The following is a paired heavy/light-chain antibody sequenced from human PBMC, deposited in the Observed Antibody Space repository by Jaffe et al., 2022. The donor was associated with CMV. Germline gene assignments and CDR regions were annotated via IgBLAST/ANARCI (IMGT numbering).Light chain of an antibody. CDR1: KMGDKY. V-gene: IGLV3-1*01. J-gene: IGLJ2*01. Sequence: SSELTQPPSVSVSPGQTASITCSGVKMGDKYVCWYQQKPGQSPVLVIYQDKQRPSGIPERFSGSNSGNTATLTISGTQPMDEADYFCQAWDNTAATVFGGGTKLTVL. CDR3: QAWDNTAATV. CDR2: QDK.
Heavy chain of an antibody. V-gene: IGHV1-8*01. CDR1: GYTFTSYD. CDR2: MNPNNGIT. Sequence: QVQLVQSGAEVKNPGASVRVSCKASGYTFTSYDINWVRRATGQGLEWMGWMNPNNGITVYAQRFQGRVSMTRNTSISTAYMELNYLRSDDSAVFYCARGGWELQRLDHWGQGTPVTVSS. D-gene: IGHD1-26*01. J-gene: IGHJ4*02. CDR3: ARGGWELQRLDH.